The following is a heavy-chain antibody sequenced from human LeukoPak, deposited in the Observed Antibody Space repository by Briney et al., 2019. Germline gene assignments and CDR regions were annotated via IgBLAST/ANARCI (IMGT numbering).Heavy chain of an antibody. J-gene: IGHJ5*02. CDR1: GFSFADFG. CDR2: ISWFSGII. D-gene: IGHD2-21*02. Sequence: FLRFSGAASGFSFADFGTHWVGQAPGKGLEGVSGISWFSGIIAYTDSVKGRLTISRNNAKDSLFLQRSSLRTENTAFYYCAKRSSGADSYPDPWGQGTLVTVSS. V-gene: IGHV3-9*01. CDR3: AKRSSGADSYPDP.